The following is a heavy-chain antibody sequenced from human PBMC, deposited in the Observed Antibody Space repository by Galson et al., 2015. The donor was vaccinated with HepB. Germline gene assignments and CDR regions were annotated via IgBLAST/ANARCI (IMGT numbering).Heavy chain of an antibody. CDR1: GFTFSSHA. J-gene: IGHJ6*03. CDR3: AKRISITFFGPGKNYMDV. V-gene: IGHV3-23*01. Sequence: SLRLSCAASGFTFSSHAMSWVRQAPGKGLEWVSGISGSGDTTYYAGSVEGRFTISRDNSKNTLYMQINSLPAEDTAVYYCAKRISITFFGPGKNYMDVWGKGTTVTVSS. CDR2: ISGSGDTT. D-gene: IGHD3-3*01.